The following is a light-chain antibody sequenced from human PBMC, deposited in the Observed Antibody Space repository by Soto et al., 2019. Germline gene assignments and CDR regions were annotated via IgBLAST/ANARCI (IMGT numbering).Light chain of an antibody. CDR3: QQAATFPLT. V-gene: IGKV1-12*01. CDR2: GIS. Sequence: DIQMTQSPSSVSASVGDRVIITCRASHAFGNLLAWYQQKRGKAPKILIEGISTLQGGDPSRFSGSESGADLTLTISREQPEDAATYDCQQAATFPLTFGGGTDVEI. CDR1: HAFGNL. J-gene: IGKJ4*02.